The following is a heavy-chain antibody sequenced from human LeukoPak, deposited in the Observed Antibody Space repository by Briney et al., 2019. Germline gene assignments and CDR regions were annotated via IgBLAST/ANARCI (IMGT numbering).Heavy chain of an antibody. CDR1: GFTFSDYY. V-gene: IGHV3-11*05. Sequence: GGSLRLSCAASGFTFSDYYMSWIRQAPGKGLEWISCISSSSSYTNYVDSVKGRFTISRDNAKNSLYLQMNSLRAEDTAVYYCVRAVSVSSYYFDCWGQGTLVTVSS. CDR2: ISSSSSYT. D-gene: IGHD5/OR15-5a*01. J-gene: IGHJ4*02. CDR3: VRAVSVSSYYFDC.